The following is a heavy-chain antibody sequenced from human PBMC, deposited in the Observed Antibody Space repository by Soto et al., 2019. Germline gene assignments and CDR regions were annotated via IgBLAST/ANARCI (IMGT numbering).Heavy chain of an antibody. CDR2: ISSGSTTI. D-gene: IGHD3-10*01. J-gene: IGHJ5*02. V-gene: IGHV3-48*02. CDR1: GFTFSRYS. CDR3: ARGNSDSSDYGSGAFGFDP. Sequence: EVQLVESGGGLVQPGGSLRLSCAASGFTFSRYSINWVRQAPGQGLEWVAYISSGSTTIYYADSVKGRFTISRDNAKNSLYLQMNSLRDEDTAVYFCARGNSDSSDYGSGAFGFDPWGQGTLVTVSS.